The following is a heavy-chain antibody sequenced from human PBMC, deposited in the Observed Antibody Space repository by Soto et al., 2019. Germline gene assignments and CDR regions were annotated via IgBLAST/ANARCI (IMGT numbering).Heavy chain of an antibody. CDR3: AKGALSGYSGYDTLNYFDY. CDR2: ISGSGGST. V-gene: IGHV3-23*01. Sequence: GGSLRLSCAASGFTFSSYAMSWVRQAPGKGLEWVSVISGSGGSTYYADSVKGRFTISRDNSKNTLYLQMNSLRAEDTAVYYCAKGALSGYSGYDTLNYFDYWGQGTLVTVSS. D-gene: IGHD5-12*01. J-gene: IGHJ4*02. CDR1: GFTFSSYA.